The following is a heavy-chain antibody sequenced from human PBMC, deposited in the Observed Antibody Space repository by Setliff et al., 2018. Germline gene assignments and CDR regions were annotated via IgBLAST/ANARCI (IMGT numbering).Heavy chain of an antibody. CDR2: ISPYTGNT. D-gene: IGHD2-2*01. CDR1: GYTFTDYG. J-gene: IGHJ4*02. Sequence: ASVKVSCKASGYTFTDYGISWVRQAPGQGLEWMGWISPYTGNTFYAPQFQGRVIMTTDTSAKTAYMDLRSLRSDNTAVYYCERLVRYCSTTSCQRTSGDDFWGLGTLVTVSS. CDR3: ERLVRYCSTTSCQRTSGDDF. V-gene: IGHV1-18*01.